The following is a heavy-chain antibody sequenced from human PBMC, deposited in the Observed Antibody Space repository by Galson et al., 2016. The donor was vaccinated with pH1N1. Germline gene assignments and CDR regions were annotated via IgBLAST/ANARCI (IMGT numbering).Heavy chain of an antibody. V-gene: IGHV3-7*01. CDR2: KKQDGIKK. Sequence: SLRLSCATSGFTFSNYWMHWVRQAPGKGLEWVAKKKQDGIKKSNVGSGKGRFTISRDNTKNSLYLQMNGLRVEDTAVYHCARAIGVVEAYWGQGTLVTVSS. CDR3: ARAIGVVEAY. D-gene: IGHD3-22*01. CDR1: GFTFSNYW. J-gene: IGHJ4*02.